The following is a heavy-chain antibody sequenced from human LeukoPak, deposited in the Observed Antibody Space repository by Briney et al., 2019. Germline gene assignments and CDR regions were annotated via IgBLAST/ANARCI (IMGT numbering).Heavy chain of an antibody. J-gene: IGHJ4*02. Sequence: SETLSLTCTVSGGSISSYYWSWIRQPPGKGLEWIGYIYYSGSTNYNPSLKSRVTISVDTSKNQFSLKLTSVTAADTAVYYCARDGSGRYYFDYWGQGTLVTVSS. CDR3: ARDGSGRYYFDY. CDR2: IYYSGST. V-gene: IGHV4-59*01. CDR1: GGSISSYY. D-gene: IGHD3-10*01.